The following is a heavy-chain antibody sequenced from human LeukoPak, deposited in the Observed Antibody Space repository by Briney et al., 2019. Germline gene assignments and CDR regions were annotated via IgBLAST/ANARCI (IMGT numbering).Heavy chain of an antibody. CDR1: GGSISSYY. D-gene: IGHD3-16*02. CDR2: IYYSGST. Sequence: ASETLSLTCTVSGGSISSYYWSWIRQPPGKGLEWIGYIYYSGSTNYNPSLKSRVTISVDTSKNQFSLKLSSVTAADTAVYYCARETPLMITFGGVTVDWGQGTLVTVSS. CDR3: ARETPLMITFGGVTVD. J-gene: IGHJ4*02. V-gene: IGHV4-59*12.